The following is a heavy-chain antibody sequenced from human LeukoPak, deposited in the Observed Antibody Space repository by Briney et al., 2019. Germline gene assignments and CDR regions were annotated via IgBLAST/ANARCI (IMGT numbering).Heavy chain of an antibody. Sequence: PGGSLRLSCAASGFTFSNAWMTWVRQAPGKGLEWVSAISGSGGSTYYADSVKGRFTISRNNSKNTLYLQMNSLRAEDTAVYYRAKGQGMGDYYDSSGYSDYWGQGTLVTVSS. V-gene: IGHV3-23*01. CDR3: AKGQGMGDYYDSSGYSDY. J-gene: IGHJ4*02. CDR2: ISGSGGST. D-gene: IGHD3-22*01. CDR1: GFTFSNAW.